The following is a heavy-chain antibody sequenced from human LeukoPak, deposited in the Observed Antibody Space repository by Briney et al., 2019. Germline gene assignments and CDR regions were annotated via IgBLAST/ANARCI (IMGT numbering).Heavy chain of an antibody. V-gene: IGHV4-39*07. CDR2: IFYSGST. CDR1: GGSISSNSHY. Sequence: SETLSLTCTVFGGSISSNSHYWGWIRQPPGKGLEWIGNIFYSGSTYYNPSLKSRVTISVDTSKNQFSLKLSSVTAADTAVYYCARDLEIVAVIHAFDIWGHGTLVTVSS. D-gene: IGHD3-22*01. CDR3: ARDLEIVAVIHAFDI. J-gene: IGHJ3*02.